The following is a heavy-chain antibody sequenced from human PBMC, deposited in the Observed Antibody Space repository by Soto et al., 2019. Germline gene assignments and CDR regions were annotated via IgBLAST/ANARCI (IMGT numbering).Heavy chain of an antibody. Sequence: EVQLLESGGGLVQPGGSLRLSCAASGFIFSSYAMSWVRQAPGKGLEWVSGISGNTAYIYYAHSVKGRFTISRDNSKKTLYLQMNSLRTEDTAVYYCAKTITFGGVIVKGEFDCWGQGTLVTVSS. J-gene: IGHJ4*02. V-gene: IGHV3-23*01. CDR1: GFIFSSYA. D-gene: IGHD3-16*02. CDR2: ISGNTAYI. CDR3: AKTITFGGVIVKGEFDC.